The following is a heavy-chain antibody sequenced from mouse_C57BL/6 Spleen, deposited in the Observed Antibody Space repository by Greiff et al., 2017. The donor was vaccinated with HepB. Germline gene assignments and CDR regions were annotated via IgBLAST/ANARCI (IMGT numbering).Heavy chain of an antibody. CDR1: GYTFTSYW. CDR2: IDPSDSYT. J-gene: IGHJ4*01. CDR3: ARGNAMDY. V-gene: IGHV1-69*01. Sequence: QVQLQQPGAELVMPGASVKLSCKASGYTFTSYWMHWVKQRPGQGLEWIGEIDPSDSYTNYNQKFKGKSTLTVDKSSSTAYMQLSSLTSEDSAVYYCARGNAMDYWGQGTSDTVSS.